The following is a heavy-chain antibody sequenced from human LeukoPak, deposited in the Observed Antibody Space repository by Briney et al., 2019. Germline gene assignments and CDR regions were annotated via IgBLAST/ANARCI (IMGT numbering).Heavy chain of an antibody. CDR3: ARDTGELYGDCFDY. V-gene: IGHV3-30-3*01. Sequence: GGSLRLSCAASGFTFSSYAVHWVRQAPGKGLEWVAVISYDANNKHYVDAVKGRFTISRDNSKNTLYLQMNSLRADDTAVYYCARDTGELYGDCFDYWGQGTLVTVSS. CDR2: ISYDANNK. CDR1: GFTFSSYA. J-gene: IGHJ4*02. D-gene: IGHD4-17*01.